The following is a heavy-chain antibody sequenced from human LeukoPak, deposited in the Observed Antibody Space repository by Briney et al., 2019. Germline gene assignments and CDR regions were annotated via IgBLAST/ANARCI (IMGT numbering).Heavy chain of an antibody. J-gene: IGHJ3*02. D-gene: IGHD6-13*01. Sequence: PGGSLRLSCAASGFTFSSYAMSWVRQAPGKGLEWVSAISGSGGSTYYADSVKGWFTISRDNSKNTLYLQMNSLRAEDTAVYYCAIFSAGSWPSDAFDIWGQGTMVTVSS. CDR2: ISGSGGST. CDR1: GFTFSSYA. CDR3: AIFSAGSWPSDAFDI. V-gene: IGHV3-23*01.